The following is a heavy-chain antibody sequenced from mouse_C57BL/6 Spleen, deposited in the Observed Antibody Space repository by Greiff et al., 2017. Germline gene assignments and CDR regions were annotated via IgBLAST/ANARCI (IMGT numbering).Heavy chain of an antibody. CDR2: IVPGSGST. CDR3: ARRGAPFLDY. J-gene: IGHJ2*01. CDR1: GYTFTGYW. D-gene: IGHD6-1*01. V-gene: IGHV1-9*01. Sequence: VQLQQSGAELMKPGASVKLSCKATGYTFTGYWIEWVKQRPGHGLEWIGEIVPGSGSTNYNGKFKGKATFTADTSSNTAYMQLCSLTTEDSAIYYCARRGAPFLDYWGQGTTLTVSS.